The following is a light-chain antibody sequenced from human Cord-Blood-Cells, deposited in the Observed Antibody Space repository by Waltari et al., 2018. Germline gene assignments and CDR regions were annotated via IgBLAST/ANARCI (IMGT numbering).Light chain of an antibody. J-gene: IGKJ2*01. CDR2: GAS. Sequence: EIVLTLSPATLSLSPGERATLTCRASQSVSSSYLAWYQQKPGQAPRLLIYGASSRATGLPDRFSGSGSGTDFTLTISRLEPEDFAVYYCQQYGSSPYTFGQGTKLGIK. V-gene: IGKV3-20*01. CDR3: QQYGSSPYT. CDR1: QSVSSSY.